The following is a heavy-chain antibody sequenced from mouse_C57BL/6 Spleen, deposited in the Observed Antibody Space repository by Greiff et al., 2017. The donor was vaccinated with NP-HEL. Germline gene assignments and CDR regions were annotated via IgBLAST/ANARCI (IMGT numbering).Heavy chain of an antibody. J-gene: IGHJ4*01. CDR1: GYAFSSYW. D-gene: IGHD2-3*01. V-gene: IGHV1-80*01. Sequence: QVQLKESGAELVKPGASVKISCKASGYAFSSYWMNWVKQRPGKGLEWIGQIYPGDGDTNYNGKFKGKATLTADKSSSTAYMQLSSLTSEDSAVYFCARDDGYYSYAMDYWGQGTSVTVSS. CDR3: ARDDGYYSYAMDY. CDR2: IYPGDGDT.